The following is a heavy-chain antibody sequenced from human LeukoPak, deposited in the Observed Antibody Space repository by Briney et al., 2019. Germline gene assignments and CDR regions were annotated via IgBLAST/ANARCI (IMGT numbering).Heavy chain of an antibody. Sequence: ASVKISCKASGYTFTSYGISWVRQAPGQGLEWMGWISAYNGNTNYAQKLQGRVTMTTDTSTSTAYMELRSLRSDDTAVYYCARYGYSSSWYLSPTYDYWGQGTLVTVSS. CDR3: ARYGYSSSWYLSPTYDY. CDR2: ISAYNGNT. J-gene: IGHJ4*02. D-gene: IGHD6-13*01. CDR1: GYTFTSYG. V-gene: IGHV1-18*01.